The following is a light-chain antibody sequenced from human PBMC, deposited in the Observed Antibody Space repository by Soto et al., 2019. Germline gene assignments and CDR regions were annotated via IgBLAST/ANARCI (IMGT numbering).Light chain of an antibody. Sequence: EIVMTQSPATLSVSPGERATLSCRASQSVGTNLAWYQQKPGQAPRLLVYGASTRATGIPASFSGSGSGTEFTLTISSLQSEDFAVYYCQQYNDWPLTFSGGTKVEIK. V-gene: IGKV3-15*01. J-gene: IGKJ4*01. CDR3: QQYNDWPLT. CDR2: GAS. CDR1: QSVGTN.